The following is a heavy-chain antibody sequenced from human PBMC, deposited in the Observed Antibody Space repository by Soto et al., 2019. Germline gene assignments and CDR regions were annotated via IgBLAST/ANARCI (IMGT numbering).Heavy chain of an antibody. J-gene: IGHJ4*02. D-gene: IGHD3-16*02. CDR1: GFTFSDYY. CDR3: ARDGDIRLGELSLSPLHY. CDR2: ISSSGSTI. Sequence: GGSLRLSCAASGFTFSDYYMSWIRQAPGKGLEWVSYISSSGSTIYYADSVKGRFTISRDNAKNSLYLQMNSLRAEDTAVYYCARDGDIRLGELSLSPLHYWGQGTLVTVSS. V-gene: IGHV3-11*01.